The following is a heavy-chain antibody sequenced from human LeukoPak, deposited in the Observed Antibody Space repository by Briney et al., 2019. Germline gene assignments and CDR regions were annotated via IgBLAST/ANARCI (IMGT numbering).Heavy chain of an antibody. CDR1: GFTFSSYY. J-gene: IGHJ4*02. V-gene: IGHV4-59*01. CDR3: VRHPRGGPYFDY. CDR2: IYYSGST. Sequence: PGGSLRLSCAASGFTFSSYYWSWVRQPPGKGLEWIGYIYYSGSTTYNPSLKSRVTISVDTSKNQFSLKLTSVTAADTGVYYCVRHPRGGPYFDYWGQGTLVTVSS. D-gene: IGHD3-16*01.